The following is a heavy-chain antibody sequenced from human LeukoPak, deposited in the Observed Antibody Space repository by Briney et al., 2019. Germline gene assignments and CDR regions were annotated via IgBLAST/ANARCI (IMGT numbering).Heavy chain of an antibody. Sequence: ASVKVSCKASGYTLTGYHMHWVRQAPGQGLEWMGWINPNSGGTNYAQKFQGRVTMTRDTSISTIYMELIRLTSEDTALYYCARVAVEMASWFDPWGQGTLVTVSS. CDR1: GYTLTGYH. CDR2: INPNSGGT. D-gene: IGHD5-24*01. CDR3: ARVAVEMASWFDP. J-gene: IGHJ5*02. V-gene: IGHV1-2*02.